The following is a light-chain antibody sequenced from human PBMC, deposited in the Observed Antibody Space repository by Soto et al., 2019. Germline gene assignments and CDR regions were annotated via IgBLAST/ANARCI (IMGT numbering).Light chain of an antibody. V-gene: IGKV3D-15*01. J-gene: IGKJ5*01. CDR3: QQYNSWVVT. CDR1: QSIRSD. Sequence: EIVMPQSPPTLSVAPGERATLSCRASQSIRSDLAWYQHRPGQAPRLLIYDTSTRATGIPARFSGSGSETEFTLTISSLQSEDFAVYYCQQYNSWVVTFGQGTRLEIK. CDR2: DTS.